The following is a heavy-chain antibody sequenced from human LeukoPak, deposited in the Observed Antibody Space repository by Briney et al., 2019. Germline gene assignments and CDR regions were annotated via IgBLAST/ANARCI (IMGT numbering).Heavy chain of an antibody. CDR3: AKDPETYSSRWFDS. V-gene: IGHV3-23*01. Sequence: GGSLRLSCAASGFTFDDYAMHWVRQAPGKGLEWVSSLSDNGGSPYYADSVKGRFTISRDNSKNTLHLHMNSLRVEDTAVYYCAKDPETYSSRWFDSWGQGTLVTVSS. D-gene: IGHD2-21*01. CDR1: GFTFDDYA. CDR2: LSDNGGSP. J-gene: IGHJ5*01.